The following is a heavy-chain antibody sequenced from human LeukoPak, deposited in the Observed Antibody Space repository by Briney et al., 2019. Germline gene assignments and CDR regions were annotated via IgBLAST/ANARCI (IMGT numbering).Heavy chain of an antibody. CDR2: IYPRDSET. Sequence: GESLKISCKGSGYNFTNYWIGWVRQMPGKGLEWMGIIYPRDSETKYSPPFQGQVAISVDKSTSTAHLQWSSLKASDTAMYYCARQPSNKGDYWGQGTLVTVSS. J-gene: IGHJ4*02. CDR1: GYNFTNYW. V-gene: IGHV5-51*01. CDR3: ARQPSNKGDY. D-gene: IGHD1/OR15-1a*01.